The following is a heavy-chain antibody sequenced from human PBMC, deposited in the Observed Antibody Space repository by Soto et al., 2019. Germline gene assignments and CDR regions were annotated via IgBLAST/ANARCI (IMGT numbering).Heavy chain of an antibody. CDR2: VYYSGST. D-gene: IGHD3-16*01. CDR1: GGSISRHY. J-gene: IGHJ5*02. V-gene: IGHV4-59*11. Sequence: QVQLQESGPGLVKPSETLSLTCTVSGGSISRHYWTWIRQPPGKGLEWIGYVYYSGSTKYNPSLKSRVTISLDTSKNPFSLELNSVTAADTAVYYCARGEDNVWGSYYPWGQGTLVTVFS. CDR3: ARGEDNVWGSYYP.